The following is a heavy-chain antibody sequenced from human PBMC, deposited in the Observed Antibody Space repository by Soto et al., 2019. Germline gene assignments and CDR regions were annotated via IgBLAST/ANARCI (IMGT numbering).Heavy chain of an antibody. D-gene: IGHD3-22*01. J-gene: IGHJ4*02. V-gene: IGHV3-23*01. Sequence: PGGSLRLSCAASGFTFSNYAMSWVRQAPGKGLEWVSGISGSGGSTYYADSVRGRFTISRDNSKNTLYLQMNSLRAEDTAVYYCAKDPQEVGSSGYYPFDYWGQGTQVTVSS. CDR1: GFTFSNYA. CDR3: AKDPQEVGSSGYYPFDY. CDR2: ISGSGGST.